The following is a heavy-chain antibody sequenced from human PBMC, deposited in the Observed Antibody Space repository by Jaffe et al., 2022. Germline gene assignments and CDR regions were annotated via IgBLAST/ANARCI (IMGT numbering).Heavy chain of an antibody. Sequence: EVQLVESGGGLVQPGGSLRLSCAASGFTLSNYWMHWVRQAPGKGLMWVSRINGDGRNTDYVDSVKGRFTISRDNAKNTLYLQMNSLSAEDTAVYYCVRGGAYSYYGFDHWGQGTLVTVSS. CDR3: VRGGAYSYYGFDH. CDR1: GFTLSNYW. J-gene: IGHJ4*02. CDR2: INGDGRNT. V-gene: IGHV3-74*01. D-gene: IGHD5-18*01.